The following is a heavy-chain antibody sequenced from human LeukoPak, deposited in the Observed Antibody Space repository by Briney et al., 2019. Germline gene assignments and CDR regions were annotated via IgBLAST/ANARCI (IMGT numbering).Heavy chain of an antibody. J-gene: IGHJ6*02. CDR1: GGTFSSYA. CDR3: ARSPLSSRWYMYYYGMDV. Sequence: EASVKVSCKASGGTFSSYAISWVRQAPGQGLEWMGGIIPIFGTANYAQKFQGRVTITADESTSTAYIELSSLRSEDTAVYYCARSPLSSRWYMYYYGMDVWGQGTTVTVSS. V-gene: IGHV1-69*13. CDR2: IIPIFGTA. D-gene: IGHD6-13*01.